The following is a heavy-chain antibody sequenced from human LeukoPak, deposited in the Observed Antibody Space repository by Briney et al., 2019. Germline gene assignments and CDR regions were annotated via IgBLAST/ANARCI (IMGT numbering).Heavy chain of an antibody. CDR2: IYTSGST. CDR3: ARDESLNWFDP. V-gene: IGHV4-4*07. J-gene: IGHJ5*02. CDR1: GGSISSYY. Sequence: PSETLSLTCTVSGGSISSYYWSWIRQPAGQGLEGFGSIYTSGSTNYNPSLKSRVTMSVDTSKNQFSLKLSSVTAADTAVYYCARDESLNWFDPWGQGTLVTVSS.